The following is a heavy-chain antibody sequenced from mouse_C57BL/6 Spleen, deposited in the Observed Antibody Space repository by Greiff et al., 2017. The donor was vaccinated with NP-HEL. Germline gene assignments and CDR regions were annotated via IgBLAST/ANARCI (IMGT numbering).Heavy chain of an antibody. CDR1: GYTFTSYW. Sequence: QVQLQQPGAELVKPGASVKLSCKASGYTFTSYWMQWVKQRPGQGLEWIGEIDPSDSYTNYNQKFKGKATLTVAKSSSTAYMQLSSLTSEDSAVYYCARAIITTVVATRDFDYWGQGTTLTVSS. CDR2: IDPSDSYT. D-gene: IGHD1-1*01. CDR3: ARAIITTVVATRDFDY. V-gene: IGHV1-50*01. J-gene: IGHJ2*01.